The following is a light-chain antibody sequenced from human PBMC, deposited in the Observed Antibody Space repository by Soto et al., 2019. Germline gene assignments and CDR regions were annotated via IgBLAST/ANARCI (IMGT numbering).Light chain of an antibody. CDR1: QSVSSSY. Sequence: EIVLTQSPGTLSLSPGERATLSCRASQSVSSSYLAWYQQKPGQAPRLLIYGASSRATGIPDRFSGSGSGTDFALTISRLEPEDFAVYYCQQYSRSPLFGFGPGTKVDIK. J-gene: IGKJ3*01. CDR2: GAS. V-gene: IGKV3-20*01. CDR3: QQYSRSPLFG.